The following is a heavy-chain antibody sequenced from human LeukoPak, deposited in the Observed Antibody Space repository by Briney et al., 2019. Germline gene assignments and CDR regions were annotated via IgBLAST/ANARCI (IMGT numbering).Heavy chain of an antibody. J-gene: IGHJ6*02. CDR2: IYPGDSDT. CDR1: GYSFTSYW. V-gene: IGHV5-51*01. Sequence: GESLKISCKGSGYSFTSYWIGWVRQMPGKGLEWMGIIYPGDSDTRYSPSFQGQVTISADKSISTAYLQWSSLKASDTAMYYCARQTYYYDSSGHYYYYGMDVWGLGTTVTVSS. CDR3: ARQTYYYDSSGHYYYYGMDV. D-gene: IGHD3-22*01.